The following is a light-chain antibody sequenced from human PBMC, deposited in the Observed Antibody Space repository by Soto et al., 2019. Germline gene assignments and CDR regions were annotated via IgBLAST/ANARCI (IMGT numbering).Light chain of an antibody. J-gene: IGLJ1*01. CDR1: SSDVGGSNF. Sequence: QSVLTQPASVSDSPGQSITISCTGTSSDVGGSNFVSWYQQHPGKPPKLIIYDVANRPSGVSNRFSGSKSGSTAALIISRLQTEDEADYYCVSNTASTTNAFGTGTKVTVL. CDR2: DVA. CDR3: VSNTASTTNA. V-gene: IGLV2-14*03.